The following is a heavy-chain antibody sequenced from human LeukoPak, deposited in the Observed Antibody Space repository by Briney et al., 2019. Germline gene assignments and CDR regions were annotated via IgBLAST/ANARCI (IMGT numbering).Heavy chain of an antibody. CDR3: TTVLQNIDY. J-gene: IGHJ4*02. CDR1: GFTFGDNA. D-gene: IGHD5-24*01. V-gene: IGHV3-49*04. Sequence: GGSLRLSCRASGFTFGDNAVSWVRQAPGKGLEWVGFIRSKAYDGTTEYAASVKGRFTISKDNYKLTPYLQRNSLKAEDAAVYSRTTVLQNIDYWAQGTLVTVSS. CDR2: IRSKAYDGTT.